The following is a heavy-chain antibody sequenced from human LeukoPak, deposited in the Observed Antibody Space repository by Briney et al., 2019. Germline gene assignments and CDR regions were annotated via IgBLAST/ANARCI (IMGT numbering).Heavy chain of an antibody. CDR3: AREMYGMVGATTRGSFDY. Sequence: GGSLRLSCAASGSTFSSYSMNWVRQAPGKGLEWVSSISSSSSYIYYADSVKGRFTISRDNAKNSLYLQMNSLRAEDTAVYYCAREMYGMVGATTRGSFDYWGQGTLVTVSS. J-gene: IGHJ4*02. D-gene: IGHD1-26*01. CDR1: GSTFSSYS. CDR2: ISSSSSYI. V-gene: IGHV3-21*01.